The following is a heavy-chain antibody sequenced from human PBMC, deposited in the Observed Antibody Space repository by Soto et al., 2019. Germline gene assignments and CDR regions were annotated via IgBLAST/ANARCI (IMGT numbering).Heavy chain of an antibody. D-gene: IGHD3-10*01. Sequence: GGSLRLSCAASGFTFSSYGMHWVRQAPGKGLEWVAIISYDGSNKYYADSVKGRFTISRDNSKNTLYLQMNSLRTEDTAVYYCAYTHGSGSSGGLDVWGQGTTVTVSS. CDR2: ISYDGSNK. CDR1: GFTFSSYG. J-gene: IGHJ6*02. CDR3: AYTHGSGSSGGLDV. V-gene: IGHV3-30*03.